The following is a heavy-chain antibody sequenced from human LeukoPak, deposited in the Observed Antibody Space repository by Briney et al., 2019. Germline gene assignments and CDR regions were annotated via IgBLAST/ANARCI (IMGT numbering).Heavy chain of an antibody. J-gene: IGHJ4*02. CDR2: ISYDGTNQ. CDR3: ARDGGTYYYGSGSYSEAGTFDY. Sequence: GGSLRLSCAASGFIFSTKGMNWVRQAPDKGLEWVAVISYDGTNQYYGDSVKGRFTISRDNSKNTLYLQMNSLRVEDTAVYYCARDGGTYYYGSGSYSEAGTFDYWGQGTLVTVS. D-gene: IGHD3-10*01. CDR1: GFIFSTKG. V-gene: IGHV3-30*03.